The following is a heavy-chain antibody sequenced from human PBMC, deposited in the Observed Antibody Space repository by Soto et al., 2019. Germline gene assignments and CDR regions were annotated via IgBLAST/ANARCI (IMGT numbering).Heavy chain of an antibody. CDR2: IYYSGST. CDR1: GGSISSYY. CDR3: ARDSNWNDVYYYGMDV. D-gene: IGHD1-1*01. V-gene: IGHV4-59*01. J-gene: IGHJ6*02. Sequence: SETLSLTCTVSGGSISSYYWSWIRQPPGKGLEWIGYIYYSGSTNYNPSLKSRVTISVDTSKNQFSLKLSSVTAADTAVYYCARDSNWNDVYYYGMDVWCQGTTVTVSS.